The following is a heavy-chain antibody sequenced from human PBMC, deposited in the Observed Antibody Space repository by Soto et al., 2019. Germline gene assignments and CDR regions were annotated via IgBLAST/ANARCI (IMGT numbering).Heavy chain of an antibody. V-gene: IGHV3-23*01. CDR1: GFTFSTYA. CDR3: ARQMTSSTNYYDY. CDR2: ISGRGGGT. D-gene: IGHD2-2*01. Sequence: QTVGSLRLSCAASGFTFSTYAMSWVRQAPGKGLEWVSAISGRGGGTFYADSVKGRFTIARDNSKNTLFLQMNSLRAEDTAVYFCARQMTSSTNYYDYWGQGTLVTVSS. J-gene: IGHJ4*02.